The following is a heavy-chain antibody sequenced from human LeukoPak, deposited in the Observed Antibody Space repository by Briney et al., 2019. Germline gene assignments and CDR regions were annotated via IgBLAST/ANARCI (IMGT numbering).Heavy chain of an antibody. CDR3: ASSYGDYPYYYYGMDV. CDR1: GFTFSGYA. Sequence: GGSLRLSCAASGFTFSGYAMSWVRQAPGKGLEWVSVISGSGGSTYYADSVKGRFTISRDNAKNSLYLQMNSLRAEDTAVYYCASSYGDYPYYYYGMDVWGQGTTVTVSS. J-gene: IGHJ6*02. D-gene: IGHD4-17*01. CDR2: ISGSGGST. V-gene: IGHV3-23*01.